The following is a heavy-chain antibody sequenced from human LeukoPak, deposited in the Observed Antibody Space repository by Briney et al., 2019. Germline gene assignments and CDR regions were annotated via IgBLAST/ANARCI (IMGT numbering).Heavy chain of an antibody. CDR3: ARDKVGGIASDY. Sequence: GGSLILSCLVSGFSVSTYGMQWVRQAPGRGLEWVALVSLDGINKHYGDSVRGRFTVSRDNSKNMLDLQMNSLRPEDTALYYCARDKVGGIASDYWGQGALVIVSS. CDR2: VSLDGINK. J-gene: IGHJ4*02. D-gene: IGHD3-16*02. V-gene: IGHV3-30*03. CDR1: GFSVSTYG.